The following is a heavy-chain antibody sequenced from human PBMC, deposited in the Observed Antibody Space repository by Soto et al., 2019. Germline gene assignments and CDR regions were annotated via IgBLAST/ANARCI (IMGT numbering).Heavy chain of an antibody. V-gene: IGHV4-39*01. J-gene: IGHJ4*02. Sequence: PSETLSRTGTVSGGSLGSSGYYWGWIRQSPGKGLEWIGNIYYSGNTFYNPSLKSRVTISVDTSKNQIYLHLSAVTAADTAIFYCASIAAPGTTQFDFWGQWTLVTVSS. CDR3: ASIAAPGTTQFDF. D-gene: IGHD6-13*01. CDR2: IYYSGNT. CDR1: GGSLGSSGYY.